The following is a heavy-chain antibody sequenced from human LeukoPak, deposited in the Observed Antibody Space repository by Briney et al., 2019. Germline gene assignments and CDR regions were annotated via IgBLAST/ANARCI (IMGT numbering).Heavy chain of an antibody. Sequence: PGGSLRLSCATSGFTFNNNAMSWVRQAPGKGLEWVSAINGGGDATEYADSVKGRFTISRDNSKNTLYLQMNCLRPDDTAVYYCARCTASCYANAFDVWGQGTLLTVSS. CDR1: GFTFNNNA. V-gene: IGHV3-23*01. CDR2: INGGGDAT. J-gene: IGHJ3*01. CDR3: ARCTASCYANAFDV. D-gene: IGHD2-2*01.